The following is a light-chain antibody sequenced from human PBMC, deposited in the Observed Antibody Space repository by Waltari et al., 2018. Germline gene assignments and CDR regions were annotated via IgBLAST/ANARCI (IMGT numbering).Light chain of an antibody. CDR2: WAS. Sequence: DIVMTQSPDSLAVSLGERATINCKSSQTVLYNSNNKNYLAWDQQKPGQPPQLLIYWASTRESGVPDRFSGSGSGTDFSLTISSLQAEDVAVYYCQQYYTTPLTFGGGTKVEIK. J-gene: IGKJ4*01. V-gene: IGKV4-1*01. CDR1: QTVLYNSNNKNY. CDR3: QQYYTTPLT.